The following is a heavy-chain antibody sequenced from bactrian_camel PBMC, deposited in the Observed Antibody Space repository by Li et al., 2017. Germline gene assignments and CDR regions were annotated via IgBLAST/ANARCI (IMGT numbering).Heavy chain of an antibody. J-gene: IGHJ4*01. CDR1: GFTSAQCG. CDR3: KLVGSSGGRCWGLEL. V-gene: IGHV3S55*01. D-gene: IGHD1*01. CDR2: ISFDGRP. Sequence: HVQLVESGGDVVQPGGSLRLSCTAPGFTSAQCGVDWFRQSAGKQREWVAGISFDGRPGYAASVKKRFTISKDKDKDTLYLQMDNLSPDDTAMYQCKLVGSSGGRCWGLELWGQGTQVTVS.